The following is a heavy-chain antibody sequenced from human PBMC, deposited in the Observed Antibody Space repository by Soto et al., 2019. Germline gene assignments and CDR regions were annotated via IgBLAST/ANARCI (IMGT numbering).Heavy chain of an antibody. CDR2: IKQDGSEK. CDR3: ARDQGGVYSGFDY. CDR1: GFTFSSYW. Sequence: GGSLRLSCAASGFTFSSYWMSWVRQAPGKGLEWVANIKQDGSEKYYVDSVKGRFTISRDNAKNSLYLQMNSLRAEDTAVYYCARDQGGVYSGFDYWGQGTLVTVSS. J-gene: IGHJ4*02. V-gene: IGHV3-7*03. D-gene: IGHD5-12*01.